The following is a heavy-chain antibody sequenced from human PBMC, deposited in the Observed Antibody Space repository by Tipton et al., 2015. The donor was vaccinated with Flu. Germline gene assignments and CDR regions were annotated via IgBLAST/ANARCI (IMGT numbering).Heavy chain of an antibody. V-gene: IGHV3-74*01. CDR1: GFTFSSYW. CDR3: ARVPYCSSTSCYHYYYYGMDV. J-gene: IGHJ6*02. Sequence: SLRLSCAASGFTFSSYWMHWVRQATGKGLVWVSRINSDGSSTSYADSVKGRFTISRDNAKNTLYLQMNSLRAEDTAVYYCARVPYCSSTSCYHYYYYGMDVWGQGTTVTVSS. CDR2: INSDGSST. D-gene: IGHD2-2*01.